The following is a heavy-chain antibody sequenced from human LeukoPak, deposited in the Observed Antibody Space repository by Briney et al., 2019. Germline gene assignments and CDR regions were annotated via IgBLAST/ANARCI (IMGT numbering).Heavy chain of an antibody. D-gene: IGHD3-10*01. J-gene: IGHJ4*02. CDR1: GFTFSNYW. CDR2: INLDGSTT. CDR3: ARDKKSGESSEIDY. V-gene: IGHV3-74*03. Sequence: GGSLRLSCAASGFTFSNYWVHWVRQAPGKGLGWVSRINLDGSTTKYADSVKGRFTFSRDNAKNTLNLQMNSLRAEDTAVYYCARDKKSGESSEIDYWGQGTLVTVSS.